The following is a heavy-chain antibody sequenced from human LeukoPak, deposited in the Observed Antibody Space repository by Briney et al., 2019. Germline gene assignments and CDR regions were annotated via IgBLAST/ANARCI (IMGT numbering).Heavy chain of an antibody. CDR1: GYSISSGYY. J-gene: IGHJ4*02. CDR2: IYHSGST. Sequence: SETLSLTCAVSGYSISSGYYWGWIRQPPGKGLEWIGSIYHSGSTYYNPSLKSRVTISVDTSKNQFSLKPSSVTAADTAVYYCARGVVLTGYRMAGTIYYFDYWGQGTLVTVSS. D-gene: IGHD3-9*01. V-gene: IGHV4-38-2*01. CDR3: ARGVVLTGYRMAGTIYYFDY.